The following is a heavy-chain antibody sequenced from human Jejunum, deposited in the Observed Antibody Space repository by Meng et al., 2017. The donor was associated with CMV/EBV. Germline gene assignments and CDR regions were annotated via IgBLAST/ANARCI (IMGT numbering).Heavy chain of an antibody. D-gene: IGHD1-1*01. V-gene: IGHV1-2*02. Sequence: YTFTDHFIPWVRQVPGQGLEWMGWINPSSGATGYAQKFQGRVSMTRDTSISTAYMELRTLTSDDTAVYYCARPMDKSSWKEWFDPWGQGTQVTVSS. CDR3: ARPMDKSSWKEWFDP. CDR1: YTFTDHF. CDR2: INPSSGAT. J-gene: IGHJ5*02.